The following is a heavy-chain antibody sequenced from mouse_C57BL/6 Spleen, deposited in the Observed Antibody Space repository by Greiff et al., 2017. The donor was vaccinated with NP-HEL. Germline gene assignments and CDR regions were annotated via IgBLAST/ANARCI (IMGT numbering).Heavy chain of an antibody. D-gene: IGHD1-1*01. V-gene: IGHV1-59*01. J-gene: IGHJ3*01. CDR3: ARIITNGPWFAY. CDR2: IDPSDSYT. CDR1: GYTFTSYW. Sequence: QVQLKQPGAELVRPGTSVKLSCKASGYTFTSYWMHWVKQRPGQGLEWIGVIDPSDSYTNYNQKFKGKATLTVDTSSSTAYMQLSSLTSEDSAVYYCARIITNGPWFAYWGQGTLVTVSA.